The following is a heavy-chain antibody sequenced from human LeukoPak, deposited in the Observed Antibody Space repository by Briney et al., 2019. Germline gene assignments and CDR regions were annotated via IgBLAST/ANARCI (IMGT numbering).Heavy chain of an antibody. CDR2: IVPIFGTA. CDR3: ARLSRGSSSWYGVDY. V-gene: IGHV1-69*13. Sequence: SVKVSCKASGGTFSSYAISWVRQAPGQGLEWMGGIVPIFGTANYAQKFQGRVTITADESTSTAYMELSSLRSEDTAVYYCARLSRGSSSWYGVDYWGQGTLVTVSS. D-gene: IGHD6-13*01. CDR1: GGTFSSYA. J-gene: IGHJ4*02.